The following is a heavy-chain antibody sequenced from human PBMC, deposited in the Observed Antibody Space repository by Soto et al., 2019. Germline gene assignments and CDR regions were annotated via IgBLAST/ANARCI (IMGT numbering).Heavy chain of an antibody. D-gene: IGHD2-15*01. CDR3: AKDPERYCSGGSCYRNWFDP. CDR2: ISYDGSNK. Sequence: AGGSLRLSCAASGFTFSSYGMHWVRQAPGKGLEWVAVISYDGSNKYYADSVKGRFTISRDNSKNTLYLQMNSLRAEDTAVYYCAKDPERYCSGGSCYRNWFDPWGQGTLVTVSS. J-gene: IGHJ5*02. CDR1: GFTFSSYG. V-gene: IGHV3-30*18.